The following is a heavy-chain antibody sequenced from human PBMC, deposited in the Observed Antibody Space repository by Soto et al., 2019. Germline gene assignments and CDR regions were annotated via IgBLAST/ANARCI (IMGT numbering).Heavy chain of an antibody. Sequence: QVHLVQSGAELKKPGASVTVSCRASGYTFSTYGISWVRQAPGQGLEWMGWISPYNGVTKYAQKVQVRVIMTTDTSTSTAYMELKSLRSDDTAVYFCARMGGAAITGLDDWGLGTMVIVSS. CDR1: GYTFSTYG. D-gene: IGHD3-16*01. CDR3: ARMGGAAITGLDD. V-gene: IGHV1-18*04. CDR2: ISPYNGVT. J-gene: IGHJ4*02.